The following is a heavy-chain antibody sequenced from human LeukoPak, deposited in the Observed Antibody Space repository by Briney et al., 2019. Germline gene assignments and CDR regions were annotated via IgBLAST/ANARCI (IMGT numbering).Heavy chain of an antibody. V-gene: IGHV3-33*01. D-gene: IGHD2-2*01. CDR2: IWYDGSNK. Sequence: GGSLRLSCAASGFTFSSYGTHWVRQAPGKGLEWVAVIWYDGSNKYYADSVKGRFTISRDNSKNTLYLQMNSLRAEDTAVYYCASGRGDCSSTSCRFDYWGQGTLVTVSS. J-gene: IGHJ4*02. CDR3: ASGRGDCSSTSCRFDY. CDR1: GFTFSSYG.